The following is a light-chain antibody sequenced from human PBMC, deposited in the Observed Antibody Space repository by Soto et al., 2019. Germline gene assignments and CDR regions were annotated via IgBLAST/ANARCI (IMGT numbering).Light chain of an antibody. V-gene: IGKV3-11*01. J-gene: IGKJ5*01. Sequence: TQSPGTLSLSPGERATLSCRASQSVSSYLAWYQQKPGQAPRLLIYDASNRATGIPARFSGSGSGTDFTLTISSLEPEDFAIYYCQQRSNLVSFGQGTRLEIK. CDR3: QQRSNLVS. CDR2: DAS. CDR1: QSVSSY.